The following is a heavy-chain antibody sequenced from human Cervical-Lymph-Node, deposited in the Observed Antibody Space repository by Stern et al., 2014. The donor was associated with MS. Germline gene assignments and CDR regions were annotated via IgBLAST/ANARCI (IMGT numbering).Heavy chain of an antibody. CDR1: GYNFTHYG. CDR2: ISTYNGNP. V-gene: IGHV1-18*01. CDR3: AREATARSFDF. Sequence: VQLVQSGGEVKKPGASVKVSCRASGYNFTHYGITWVRQAPGQGLEWMGWISTYNGNPNYAQKFQGRVTMTTDTATNTAYMELRSLTHDDTAVFYCAREATARSFDFWGQGTPVTVSS. J-gene: IGHJ4*02. D-gene: IGHD6-6*01.